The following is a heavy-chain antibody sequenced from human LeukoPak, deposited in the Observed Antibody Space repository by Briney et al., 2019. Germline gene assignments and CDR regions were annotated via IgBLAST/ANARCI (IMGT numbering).Heavy chain of an antibody. D-gene: IGHD2-2*01. CDR1: GFTFSSYA. J-gene: IGHJ6*02. CDR3: AKSRGSSTSAYAMDG. CDR2: ISASGGRT. V-gene: IGHV3-23*01. Sequence: GGSLTLSCAASGFTFSSYAMSWVRQPPGKGLEWVSGISASGGRTYYADSVKGRFTISRDNSKNTLYLQMNSLRAEDTAVYYCAKSRGSSTSAYAMDGGGQGPTVTVS.